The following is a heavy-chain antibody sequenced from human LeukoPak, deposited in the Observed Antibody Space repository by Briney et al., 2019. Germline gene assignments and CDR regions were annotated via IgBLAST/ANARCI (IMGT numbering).Heavy chain of an antibody. V-gene: IGHV3-7*01. J-gene: IGHJ6*03. CDR3: ARDGEAIVVVPAAKYYYYYYMEV. Sequence: GGSLRLSCAASGFTFSSYWMSWVRQAPGKGLEWVANIKQDGSEKYYADSVKGRFTISRDNAKNSLYLQMNRLRAEDTAVYYCARDGEAIVVVPAAKYYYYYYMEVWGKGTTVTVSS. CDR2: IKQDGSEK. D-gene: IGHD2-2*01. CDR1: GFTFSSYW.